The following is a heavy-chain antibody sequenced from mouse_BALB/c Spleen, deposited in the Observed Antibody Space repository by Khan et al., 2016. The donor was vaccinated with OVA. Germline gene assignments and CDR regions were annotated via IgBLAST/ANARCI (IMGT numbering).Heavy chain of an antibody. CDR2: IWSAGST. V-gene: IGHV2-2*02. D-gene: IGHD2-4*01. CDR3: ARRGYDYGRGALFAY. CDR1: GFSLNNYS. Sequence: QVQLKQSGPGLVQPSQSLSITCTVSGFSLNNYSVHWVRQSPGKGLEWLGVIWSAGSTDYNAAFISRLTISKDNSRSQVFFKMNSLQPNDTAIYYYARRGYDYGRGALFAYWGQGTPVTVSA. J-gene: IGHJ3*01.